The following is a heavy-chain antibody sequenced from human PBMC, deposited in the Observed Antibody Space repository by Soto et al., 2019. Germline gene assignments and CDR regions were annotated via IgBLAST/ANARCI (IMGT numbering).Heavy chain of an antibody. CDR2: ISSSSSTI. D-gene: IGHD4-4*01. J-gene: IGHJ4*02. CDR3: AREGSTVTTSWPREIDY. Sequence: GGSLRLSCAASGFTFSSYSMNWVRQAPGKGLEWVSYISSSSSTIYYADSVKGRFTISRDNAKNSLYLQMNSLRAEDTVVYYCAREGSTVTTSWPREIDYWGQGTLVTVSS. V-gene: IGHV3-48*01. CDR1: GFTFSSYS.